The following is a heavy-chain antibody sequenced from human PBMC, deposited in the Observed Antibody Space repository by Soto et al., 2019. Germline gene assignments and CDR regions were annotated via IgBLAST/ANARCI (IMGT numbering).Heavy chain of an antibody. CDR1: GATITSSY. Sequence: QVRLQESGPGLVKPSETLTLICNVSGATITSSYWSWIRQPPGKGLEWIGYVFHRGTTNYNPSLESRVSMSVDTSKNQFSLTMTSVTAADTAVYYCARTPFRLVLGTVLCYFDDWGQGTLVTVSS. D-gene: IGHD3-16*01. CDR3: ARTPFRLVLGTVLCYFDD. CDR2: VFHRGTT. V-gene: IGHV4-59*01. J-gene: IGHJ4*02.